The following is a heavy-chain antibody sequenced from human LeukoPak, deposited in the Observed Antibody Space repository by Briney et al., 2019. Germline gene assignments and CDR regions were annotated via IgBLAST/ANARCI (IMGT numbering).Heavy chain of an antibody. V-gene: IGHV4-34*01. CDR1: GGSLIGYY. J-gene: IGHJ3*02. Sequence: PSDTLSLTCAVYGGSLIGYYWSWIRQPPGKRVEWIGEMNDYGSTYYNPSLKSRVSISVDTSKNQFSLKLSSVTAADTAVYYCARVGYGYGYWAFDIWGQGTMVTVSS. D-gene: IGHD5-18*01. CDR3: ARVGYGYGYWAFDI. CDR2: MNDYGST.